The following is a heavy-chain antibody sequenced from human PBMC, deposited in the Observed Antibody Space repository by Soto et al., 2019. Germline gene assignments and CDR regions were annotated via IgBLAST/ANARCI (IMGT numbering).Heavy chain of an antibody. CDR3: ARRGGLRGWANYYGMDV. CDR1: GYNFTSHY. D-gene: IGHD6-19*01. V-gene: IGHV1-46*01. CDR2: IYPRGGST. J-gene: IGHJ6*02. Sequence: GASVKVSCKTSGYNFTSHYIHWVRQAPGQRLESMGIIYPRGGSTIYAQKFQGRVSITRDTSASTAYLQWSSLKASDTAMYYCARRGGLRGWANYYGMDVWGQGTTVTVSS.